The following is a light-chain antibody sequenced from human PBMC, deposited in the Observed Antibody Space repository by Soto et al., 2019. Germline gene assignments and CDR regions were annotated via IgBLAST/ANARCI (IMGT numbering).Light chain of an antibody. J-gene: IGKJ2*01. Sequence: EIVLTQSPATLSLSPGERTPPSFGAKQSVSSSYLALYQQKPGLAPRLLIYDASSRATGIPDRFSGSGSGTDFTLTISRLEPEDFAVYYCQQYGSSPQNTFGQGTKLEIK. CDR1: QSVSSSY. CDR3: QQYGSSPQNT. V-gene: IGKV3D-20*01. CDR2: DAS.